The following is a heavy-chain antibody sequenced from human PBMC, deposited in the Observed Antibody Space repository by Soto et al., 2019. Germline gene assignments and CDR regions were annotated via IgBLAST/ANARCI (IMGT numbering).Heavy chain of an antibody. CDR2: LYNAGST. CDR3: AGDLWGYCGTDRHPLDG. CDR1: GGSISRYY. J-gene: IGHJ6*02. D-gene: IGHD1-26*01. V-gene: IGHV4-59*01. Sequence: QVRLQESGPGLVKPSETLSLTCTVSGGSISRYYWSWIRQPPGKGLEWIGYLYNAGSTIYNPSLKSRVTKIGDMSEKQFSLNLNYVTGAETAGYYCAGDLWGYCGTDRHPLDGWGQGTTVTVSS.